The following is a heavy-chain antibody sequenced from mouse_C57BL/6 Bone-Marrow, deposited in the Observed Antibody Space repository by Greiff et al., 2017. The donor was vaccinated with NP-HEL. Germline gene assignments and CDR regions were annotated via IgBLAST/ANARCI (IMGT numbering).Heavy chain of an antibody. CDR1: GYTFTDYY. J-gene: IGHJ1*03. V-gene: IGHV1-76*01. CDR3: AREGDPWYFEV. CDR2: IYPGSGNT. Sequence: VQLQQSGAELVRPGASVKLSCKASGYTFTDYYINWVKQRPGQGLEWIARIYPGSGNTYYNEKFKGKATLTAEKSSSTAYMQLSSLTSEDSAVYFCAREGDPWYFEVWGTGTTVTVSS.